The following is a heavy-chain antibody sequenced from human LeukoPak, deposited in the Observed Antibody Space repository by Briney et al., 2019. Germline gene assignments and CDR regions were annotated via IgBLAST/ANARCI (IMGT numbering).Heavy chain of an antibody. Sequence: HPGGSLRLSCAASGFTFSSYAMSWVRQAPGKGLEWVSAISGSGGSTYYADSVKGRFTISRDNSKNTLYLQMNSLRAEDTAVYYCAKDRNRIVGATGTFLDYWGQGTLVTVSS. CDR2: ISGSGGST. D-gene: IGHD1-26*01. CDR3: AKDRNRIVGATGTFLDY. CDR1: GFTFSSYA. J-gene: IGHJ4*02. V-gene: IGHV3-23*01.